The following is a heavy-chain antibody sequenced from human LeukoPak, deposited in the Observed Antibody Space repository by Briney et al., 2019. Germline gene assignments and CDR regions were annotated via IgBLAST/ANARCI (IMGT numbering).Heavy chain of an antibody. J-gene: IGHJ6*03. Sequence: ASVKVSCKASGYTFTSYDINWVRQATGQGLEWMGWMNPNSGNTGYAQKFQGRVTMTRNTSISTAYMELSSLRSEDTAVYYCARGRGESYYYYYYMDVGGKGTTVTVSS. CDR3: ARGRGESYYYYYYMDV. D-gene: IGHD4-17*01. CDR1: GYTFTSYD. V-gene: IGHV1-8*01. CDR2: MNPNSGNT.